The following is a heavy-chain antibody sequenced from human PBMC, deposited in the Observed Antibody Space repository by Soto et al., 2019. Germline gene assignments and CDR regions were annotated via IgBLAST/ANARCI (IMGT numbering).Heavy chain of an antibody. CDR1: GGSISSSSYY. D-gene: IGHD3-10*01. Sequence: PSETLSLTCTVSGGSISSSSYYWGWLRQPPGKGPEWIGSINYSGSTYYNPSLKSRVTMSVDTSKNQFSLKLSSATAADTALYYCTIRGMYGSGSYEWLDWGQGTLVTVSS. CDR2: INYSGST. CDR3: TIRGMYGSGSYEWLD. V-gene: IGHV4-39*01. J-gene: IGHJ4*02.